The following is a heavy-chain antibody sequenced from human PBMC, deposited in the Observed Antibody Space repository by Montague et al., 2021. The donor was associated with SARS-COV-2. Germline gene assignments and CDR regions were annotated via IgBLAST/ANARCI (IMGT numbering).Heavy chain of an antibody. CDR2: GCHVKDS. CDR3: ARGPVGVAARLRYYFDQ. J-gene: IGHJ4*02. V-gene: IGHV4-34*01. CDR1: GGSMSGSH. D-gene: IGHD6-6*01. Sequence: SETLSLTCAVYGGSMSGSHLRLVPPSTRKGRGWVAEGCHVKDSYYDVVPERRDTMSVDTSKSQFSLKVRSVTAADTAVYYCARGPVGVAARLRYYFDQWGQGTLVTASS.